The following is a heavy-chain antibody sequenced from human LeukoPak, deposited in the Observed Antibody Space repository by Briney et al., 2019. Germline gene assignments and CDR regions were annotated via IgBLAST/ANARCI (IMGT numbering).Heavy chain of an antibody. CDR1: GFNFSKYT. CDR2: ISYDGSNK. J-gene: IGHJ4*02. V-gene: IGHV3-30*04. CDR3: AKDLGKDYVHLADY. D-gene: IGHD4-17*01. Sequence: GGSLRLSCAASGFNFSKYTMHWVRQAPGKGLEWVAVISYDGSNKYYADSVKGRSTISRDNSKNTLYLQMNSLRAEDTAVYYCAKDLGKDYVHLADYWGQGTLVTVSS.